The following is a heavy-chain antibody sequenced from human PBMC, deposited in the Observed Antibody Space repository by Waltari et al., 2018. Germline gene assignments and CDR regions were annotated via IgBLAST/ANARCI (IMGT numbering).Heavy chain of an antibody. V-gene: IGHV4-39*07. CDR1: GGSISSYY. J-gene: IGHJ3*02. CDR3: ARDRASRPTGAFDI. CDR2: IYYSGCT. D-gene: IGHD6-6*01. Sequence: QLQESGPGLVKPSETLSLTCTVPGGSISSYYWGWSRQPPGKGLEWIGSIYYSGCTYYNPSLKSRVTISVDTSKNQFSLKLSSVTAADTAVYYCARDRASRPTGAFDIWGQGTMVTVSS.